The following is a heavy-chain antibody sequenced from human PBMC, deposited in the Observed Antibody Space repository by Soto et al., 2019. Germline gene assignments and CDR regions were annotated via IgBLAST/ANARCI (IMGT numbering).Heavy chain of an antibody. D-gene: IGHD2-2*01. J-gene: IGHJ4*02. V-gene: IGHV1-69*02. CDR3: ARGGYCISTTCYRPNDY. CDR1: GGTFSSDT. Sequence: QVQLVQSGAEVKKPGSSVKVSCKASGGTFSSDTITWVRQAPGQGLEWMGRINPILGIASYAQKFQGRATITAAKSTSTAYMELSSLKSEDTAVYYCARGGYCISTTCYRPNDYWGQGTLVTV. CDR2: INPILGIA.